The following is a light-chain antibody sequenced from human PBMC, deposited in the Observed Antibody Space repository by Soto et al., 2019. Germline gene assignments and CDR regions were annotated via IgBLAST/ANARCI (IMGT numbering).Light chain of an antibody. V-gene: IGKV1-9*01. CDR2: NAS. CDR1: QDISSY. Sequence: DIQLTQSPSFLSASVGDRVTITCRASQDISSYLAWFRQKPGKAPNLLIYNASTLQSGVPSRYSGSGSGTEFTLTISSLQPEDCATYYCQQLNSYPRTFGGGTKVEIK. CDR3: QQLNSYPRT. J-gene: IGKJ4*01.